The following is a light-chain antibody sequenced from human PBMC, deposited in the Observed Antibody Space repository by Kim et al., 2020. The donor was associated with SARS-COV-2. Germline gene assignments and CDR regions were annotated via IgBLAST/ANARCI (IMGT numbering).Light chain of an antibody. CDR1: SLRSYY. CDR2: GRN. J-gene: IGLJ2*01. CDR3: QSRDSGGNVV. Sequence: ALGRTVTITCAGDSLRSYYATWYQQKPRQGPVLVIYGRNTRPSGIPDRCSGSTAGNTASLTISGAQAEDEADFYCQSRDSGGNVVFGGGTQLTVL. V-gene: IGLV3-19*01.